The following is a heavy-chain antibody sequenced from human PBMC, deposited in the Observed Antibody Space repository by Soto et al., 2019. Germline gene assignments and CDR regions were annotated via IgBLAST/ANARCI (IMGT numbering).Heavy chain of an antibody. V-gene: IGHV5-51*01. CDR3: TKGATSPFDS. D-gene: IGHD3-16*01. CDR1: GYSFTSYW. Sequence: PGESLKISCKGSGYSFTSYWIGWVRQMPGKGLEWLGNVYPSDSDVRYSPAFEGQVTISADNSINTAYLQLLNLKASDTAIYYCTKGATSPFDSLGQGTRVTVSS. J-gene: IGHJ4*01. CDR2: VYPSDSDV.